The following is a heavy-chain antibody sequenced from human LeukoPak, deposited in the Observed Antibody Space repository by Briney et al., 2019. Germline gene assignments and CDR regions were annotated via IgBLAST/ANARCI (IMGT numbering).Heavy chain of an antibody. V-gene: IGHV4-39*01. D-gene: IGHD3-10*01. CDR2: IYYSGST. CDR3: ATHTRPGPCFGELFEYYYMDG. CDR1: GGSISSSSYY. J-gene: IGHJ6*03. Sequence: SETLSLTCTVSGGSISSSSYYWGWIRQPPGKGLEWIGSIYYSGSTYYNPSLKSRVTISVDTSKNQFSLKLSSVTAADTAVYYFATHTRPGPCFGELFEYYYMDGWGKGTTVTVSS.